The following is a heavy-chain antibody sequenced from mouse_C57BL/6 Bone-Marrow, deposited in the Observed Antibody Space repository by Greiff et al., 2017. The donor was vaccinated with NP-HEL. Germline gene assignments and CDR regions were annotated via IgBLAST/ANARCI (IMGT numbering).Heavy chain of an antibody. CDR2: IDPSDSYT. V-gene: IGHV1-59*01. J-gene: IGHJ2*01. Sequence: VKLQQPGAELVRPGTSVKLSCKASGYTFTSYWMHWVKQRPGQGLEWIGVIDPSDSYTNYNQKFKGKATLTVDTSSSTAYMQLSSLTSEDSAVYYCARSRGNYEGNWGQGTTLTVSS. CDR1: GYTFTSYW. D-gene: IGHD2-1*01. CDR3: ARSRGNYEGN.